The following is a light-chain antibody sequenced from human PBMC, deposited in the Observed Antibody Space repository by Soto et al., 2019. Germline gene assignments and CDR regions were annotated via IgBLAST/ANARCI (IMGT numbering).Light chain of an antibody. J-gene: IGLJ1*01. CDR3: AAWDDSLNRV. CDR2: SNN. Sequence: QSVLTQPPSASGTPGQRVTISCSGSSSNIGSNTVNWYQQLPGTAPKLLIYSNNQRPSGVPDRFSGSKSGTSASLAISGLQSEDEADYYCAAWDDSLNRVFGTGTKVTAL. V-gene: IGLV1-44*01. CDR1: SSNIGSNT.